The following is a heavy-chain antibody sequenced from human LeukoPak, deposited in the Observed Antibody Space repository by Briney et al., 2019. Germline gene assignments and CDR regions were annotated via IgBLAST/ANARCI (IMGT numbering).Heavy chain of an antibody. D-gene: IGHD6-19*01. CDR1: GYTFTGYY. Sequence: EASVKVSCKASGYTFTGYYMHWVRQAPGQGLEWMGWINPNSGGTNYAQKFQGRVTMTRDTSISTAYMELSGLRSDDTAVYYCARGVAVAGTSLSYWGQGTLVTVSS. CDR3: ARGVAVAGTSLSY. V-gene: IGHV1-2*02. J-gene: IGHJ4*02. CDR2: INPNSGGT.